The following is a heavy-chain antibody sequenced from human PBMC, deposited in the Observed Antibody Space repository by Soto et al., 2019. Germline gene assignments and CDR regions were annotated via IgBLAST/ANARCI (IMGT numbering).Heavy chain of an antibody. CDR1: GFTFSSYG. CDR2: ISYDGSNK. V-gene: IGHV3-30*18. CDR3: AKDSIVVVPAANYYYYYYMDV. D-gene: IGHD2-2*01. J-gene: IGHJ6*03. Sequence: GGSLRLSCAASGFTFSSYGMHWVRQAPGKGLEWVAVISYDGSNKYYADSVKGRFTISRDNSKNTLYLQMNSLRAEDTAVYYCAKDSIVVVPAANYYYYYYMDVWGKGTTVTVSS.